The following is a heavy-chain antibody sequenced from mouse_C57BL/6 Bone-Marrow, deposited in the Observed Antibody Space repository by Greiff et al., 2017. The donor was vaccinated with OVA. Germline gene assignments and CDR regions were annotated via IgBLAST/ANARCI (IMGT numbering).Heavy chain of an antibody. CDR3: ASDGNYVLMYY. Sequence: EVMLVESGGGLVQSGRSLRLSCATSGFTFSDYYMEWVRQAPGKGLEWIAASRNKANDDTTEYNASVKGRFFVSRDTSQSILYLQMNTLRAEYTAIAFCASDGNYVLMYYWGQGTAVTVTS. CDR1: GFTFSDYY. D-gene: IGHD2-1*01. CDR2: SRNKANDDTT. J-gene: IGHJ4*01. V-gene: IGHV7-1*01.